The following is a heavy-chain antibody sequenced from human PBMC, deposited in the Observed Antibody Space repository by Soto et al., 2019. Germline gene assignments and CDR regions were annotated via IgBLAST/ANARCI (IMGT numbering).Heavy chain of an antibody. D-gene: IGHD2-2*01. J-gene: IGHJ6*02. V-gene: IGHV1-69*01. CDR1: GGTFSSYA. CDR2: IIPIFGTA. Sequence: QVQLVQSGAEVKKPGSSVKVSCKASGGTFSSYAISWVRQAPGQGLEWMGGIIPIFGTANYAQKFQGRVTITADESTSTAYMELSSLRSEETAVYYCARGGLGYCSSTSCYWYYGMDVWGQGTTVTVSS. CDR3: ARGGLGYCSSTSCYWYYGMDV.